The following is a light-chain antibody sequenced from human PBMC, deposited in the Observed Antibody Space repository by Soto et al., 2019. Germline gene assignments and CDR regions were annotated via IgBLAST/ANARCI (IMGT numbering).Light chain of an antibody. J-gene: IGLJ3*02. Sequence: QSALTQPASVSGSPGQSITISCTGASSDIGGYNLVSWYQHQPGKAPKLLIFEVHNRPSGVSTRFSGSKSGNTASLTISGLQAEDEADYYCSSYTDNSIPVFGGGTKVTVL. CDR3: SSYTDNSIPV. CDR2: EVH. V-gene: IGLV2-14*01. CDR1: SSDIGGYNL.